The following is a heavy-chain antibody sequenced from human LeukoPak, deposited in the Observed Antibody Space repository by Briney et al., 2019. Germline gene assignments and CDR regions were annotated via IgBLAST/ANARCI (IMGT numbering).Heavy chain of an antibody. D-gene: IGHD5-24*01. CDR1: GGSISTYY. Sequence: PSETLSLTCAVSGGSISTYYWSWVRQPPGRGLEWMAYINYSGNTDSNPSLKSRVTISVDTSKNQFSLKLSSVTAADTAVYYCARDQGDGSLDYWGQGTLVTVSS. CDR3: ARDQGDGSLDY. V-gene: IGHV4-59*12. CDR2: INYSGNT. J-gene: IGHJ4*02.